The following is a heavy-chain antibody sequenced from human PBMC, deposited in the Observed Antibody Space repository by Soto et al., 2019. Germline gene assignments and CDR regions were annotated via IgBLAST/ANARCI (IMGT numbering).Heavy chain of an antibody. D-gene: IGHD3-10*01. CDR2: IYYSGST. CDR3: ARMKGRVTMVRGVIIRPWFDP. CDR1: GGSISSYY. J-gene: IGHJ5*02. V-gene: IGHV4-59*01. Sequence: SETLSLTCTVSGGSISSYYWSWIRQPPGKGLEWIGYIYYSGSTNYNPSLKSRVTISVDTSKNQFSLKLSSVTAADTAVYYCARMKGRVTMVRGVIIRPWFDPWGQGTLVTVS.